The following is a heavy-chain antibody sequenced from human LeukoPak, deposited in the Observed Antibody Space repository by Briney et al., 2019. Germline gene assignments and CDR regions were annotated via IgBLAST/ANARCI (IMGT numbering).Heavy chain of an antibody. J-gene: IGHJ4*02. D-gene: IGHD5-24*01. CDR2: IYYSGST. Sequence: SETLSLTCTVSGGSISSSSYYWGWIRQPPGKGLEWIGSIYYSGSTYYNPSLKSRVTISVDTSKNQFSLKLSSVTAADTAVYYCARHYFPHIRRDGYDDYWGQGTLVTVSS. CDR1: GGSISSSSYY. V-gene: IGHV4-39*01. CDR3: ARHYFPHIRRDGYDDY.